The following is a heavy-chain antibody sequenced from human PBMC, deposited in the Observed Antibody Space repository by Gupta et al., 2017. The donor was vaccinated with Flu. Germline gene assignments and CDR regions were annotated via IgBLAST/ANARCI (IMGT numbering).Heavy chain of an antibody. CDR2: ISGSGGST. CDR1: GFTFSSYA. V-gene: IGHV3-23*01. Sequence: EVQLLESGGGLVQPGGSLRLSCAASGFTFSSYAMSWVRRAPGKGLEWVSAISGSGGSTYYADSVKCRFTISRDNSKNTLYLQMNSLRAEDTAVYYCAKERGQLWLRAYFDYWGQGTLVTVSS. J-gene: IGHJ4*02. CDR3: AKERGQLWLRAYFDY. D-gene: IGHD5-18*01.